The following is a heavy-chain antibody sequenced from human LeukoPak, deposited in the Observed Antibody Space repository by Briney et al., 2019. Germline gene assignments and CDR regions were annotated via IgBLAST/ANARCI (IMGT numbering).Heavy chain of an antibody. V-gene: IGHV3-7*03. D-gene: IGHD3-16*01. J-gene: IGHJ6*02. CDR2: IKGDGSET. Sequence: PGGSRRLSCAASGVRFSGYWMTWVRQAPGKGLEWVANIKGDGSETSYVTSVSGRFTISRDNAKNSLYLQMNNLRVEDTAVYYCARDKWGIPSPYGMDVWGQGTTVTVSS. CDR1: GVRFSGYW. CDR3: ARDKWGIPSPYGMDV.